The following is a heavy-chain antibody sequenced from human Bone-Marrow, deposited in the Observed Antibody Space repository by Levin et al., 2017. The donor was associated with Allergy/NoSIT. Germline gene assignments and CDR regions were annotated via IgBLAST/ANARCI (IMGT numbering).Heavy chain of an antibody. CDR1: GFTFSDYY. V-gene: IGHV3-11*01. J-gene: IGHJ4*02. CDR2: ISSSGSTI. Sequence: GESLKISCAASGFTFSDYYMSWIRQAPGKGLEWVSYISSSGSTIYYADSVKGRFTISRDNAKNSLYLQMNSLRAEDTAVYYCARDGPDKYYDYVWGSYLDYWGQGTLVTVSS. D-gene: IGHD3-16*01. CDR3: ARDGPDKYYDYVWGSYLDY.